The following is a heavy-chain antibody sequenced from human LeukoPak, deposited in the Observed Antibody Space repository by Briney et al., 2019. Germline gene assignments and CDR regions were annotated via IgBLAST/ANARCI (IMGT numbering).Heavy chain of an antibody. CDR1: GFTFSSYW. CDR2: IKQDGSEK. J-gene: IGHJ5*02. V-gene: IGHV3-7*01. Sequence: GGSLRLSCAASGFTFSSYWMSWVRQAPGKGLEWVANIKQDGSEKYYVDSVKGRFTISRDNAKNSLYLQMNSLRAEDTAVYCCARDDYRNWFDPWGQGTLVTVSS. D-gene: IGHD4-11*01. CDR3: ARDDYRNWFDP.